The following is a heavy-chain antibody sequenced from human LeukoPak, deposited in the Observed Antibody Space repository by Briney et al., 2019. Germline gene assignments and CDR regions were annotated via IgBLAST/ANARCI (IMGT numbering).Heavy chain of an antibody. CDR3: ARDPGYSSGWYPFDY. Sequence: SVKVSCKASRGTFSSYTISWVRQAPGQGLEWMGRIIPILGIANYAQKFQGRVTITADKSTSTAYMELSSLRSEDTAVYYCARDPGYSSGWYPFDYWGQGTLDTVSS. CDR1: RGTFSSYT. CDR2: IIPILGIA. D-gene: IGHD6-19*01. V-gene: IGHV1-69*04. J-gene: IGHJ4*02.